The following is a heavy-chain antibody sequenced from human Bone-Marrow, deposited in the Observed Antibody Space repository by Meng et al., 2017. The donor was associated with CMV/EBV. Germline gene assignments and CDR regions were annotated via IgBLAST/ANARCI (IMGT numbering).Heavy chain of an antibody. Sequence: SVKVSCKASGGTFSSYAISWVRQAPGQGLEWMGGIIPIFGTANYAQKFQGRVTITTDEYTSTAYMELSSLRSEDTAVYYCARAPYSSSWWVKGFDPWGQGTLVTVSS. CDR3: ARAPYSSSWWVKGFDP. CDR2: IIPIFGTA. V-gene: IGHV1-69*05. CDR1: GGTFSSYA. D-gene: IGHD6-13*01. J-gene: IGHJ5*02.